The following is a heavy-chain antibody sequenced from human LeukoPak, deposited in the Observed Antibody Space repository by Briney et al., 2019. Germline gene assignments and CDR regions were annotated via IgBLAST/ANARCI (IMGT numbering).Heavy chain of an antibody. CDR3: ARGYYYDSSGYYYFDY. J-gene: IGHJ4*02. CDR1: GYTFTSYA. D-gene: IGHD3-22*01. CDR2: ISAYNGNT. Sequence: GASVKVSCKASGYTFTSYAISWVRQAPGQGLEWMGWISAYNGNTNYAQKLQGRVTMTTDTSTSTAYMELRSLRSDDTAVYYCARGYYYDSSGYYYFDYWGQGTLVTVSS. V-gene: IGHV1-18*01.